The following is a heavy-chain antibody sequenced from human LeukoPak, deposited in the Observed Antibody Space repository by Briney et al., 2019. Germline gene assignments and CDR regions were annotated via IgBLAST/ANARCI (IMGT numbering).Heavy chain of an antibody. CDR1: GFTFSSYS. J-gene: IGHJ5*02. D-gene: IGHD6-13*01. CDR3: ASYSSSWYWFDP. CDR2: ISSSSSYI. Sequence: GGSLRLSCAASGFTFSSYSMNWVRQAPGKGLEWVSSISSSSSYIYYADSVKGRFTISRDNAKNSLYLQMNSLRAEDTAVYYCASYSSSWYWFDPWGQGTLVTVSP. V-gene: IGHV3-21*01.